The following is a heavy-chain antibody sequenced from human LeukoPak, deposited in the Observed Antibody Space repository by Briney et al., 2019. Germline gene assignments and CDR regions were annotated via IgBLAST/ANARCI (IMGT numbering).Heavy chain of an antibody. CDR3: ARGVILSARIYCSGGSCYEVDY. V-gene: IGHV4-34*01. Sequence: PSETLSLTCAVYGGSFSGYYWSWIRQPPGKGLEWIGEINHSGSTNYNPSLKSRVTISVDTSKNQFSLKVSSVTAADTAVYYCARGVILSARIYCSGGSCYEVDYWGQGTLVTVSS. CDR2: INHSGST. D-gene: IGHD2-15*01. J-gene: IGHJ4*02. CDR1: GGSFSGYY.